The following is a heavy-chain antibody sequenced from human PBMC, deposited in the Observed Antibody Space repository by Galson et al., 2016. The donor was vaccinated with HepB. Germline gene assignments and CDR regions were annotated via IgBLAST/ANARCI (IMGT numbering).Heavy chain of an antibody. CDR1: GGTFSNYA. Sequence: SVKVSCKASGGTFSNYAISWVRQAPGQGLEWMGAIIPIFGTANYAQKFQGRVTITADESTRTAYMELSSLRSEDTAVYYCARALYFYDSSGYYTEYFQHWGLGTLVTVSS. V-gene: IGHV1-69*13. D-gene: IGHD3-22*01. CDR3: ARALYFYDSSGYYTEYFQH. CDR2: IIPIFGTA. J-gene: IGHJ1*01.